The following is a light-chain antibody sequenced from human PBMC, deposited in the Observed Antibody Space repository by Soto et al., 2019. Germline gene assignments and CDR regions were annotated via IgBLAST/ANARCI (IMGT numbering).Light chain of an antibody. CDR3: TSYAGSNNVV. Sequence: QSALTQPPSASGSPGQSVTISCTGTSSDVGGYNYVSWYQQYPGKAPKLMIYDVSKRPSGVPDRFSGSKSGNTASLTVSGLQAEDEADYYCTSYAGSNNVVFGGGTKVTVL. J-gene: IGLJ2*01. CDR1: SSDVGGYNY. CDR2: DVS. V-gene: IGLV2-8*01.